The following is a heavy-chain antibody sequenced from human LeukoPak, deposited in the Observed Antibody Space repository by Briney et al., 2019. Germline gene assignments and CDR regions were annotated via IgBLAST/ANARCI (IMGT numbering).Heavy chain of an antibody. CDR1: GGSFSGYY. Sequence: PSETLSLTCAVYGGSFSGYYWGWIRQPPGKGLEWIGSIYHSGSTNYNPSLKSRVTMSVDTSKNQFSLKLSSVTAADTAVYYCARGEMASADAFDIWGQGTMVTVSS. CDR3: ARGEMASADAFDI. D-gene: IGHD5-24*01. CDR2: IYHSGST. V-gene: IGHV4-34*01. J-gene: IGHJ3*02.